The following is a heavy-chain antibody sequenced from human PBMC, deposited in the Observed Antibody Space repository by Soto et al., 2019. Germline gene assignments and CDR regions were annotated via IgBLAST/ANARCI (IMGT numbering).Heavy chain of an antibody. V-gene: IGHV4-30-2*01. CDR1: GGSISSGGYS. J-gene: IGHJ5*02. D-gene: IGHD1-7*01. CDR3: ARGCHNWNYNWFDP. Sequence: QLQLQESGSGLVKPSQTLSLTCAVSGGSISSGGYSWSWIRQPPGKGLEWIGYIYHSGSTYYNPSFNSRVTISVDRSKNQSSLKLSSVTAADTAVYYCARGCHNWNYNWFDPWGQGTLVTVSS. CDR2: IYHSGST.